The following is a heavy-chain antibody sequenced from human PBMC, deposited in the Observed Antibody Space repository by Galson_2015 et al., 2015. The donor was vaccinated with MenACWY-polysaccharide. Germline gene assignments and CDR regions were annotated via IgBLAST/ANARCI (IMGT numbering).Heavy chain of an antibody. V-gene: IGHV3-7*01. CDR3: ARERWVGGVFVDQ. CDR1: GFTFSNFW. D-gene: IGHD3-16*01. Sequence: SLRLSCAASGFTFSNFWMSWVRQAPGKELEWVASIKQDGSEKYLVDSVKGRFTISRDNAENSLFLQMNSLRAEDTAVYYCARERWVGGVFVDQWGQGTLGTGSA. CDR2: IKQDGSEK. J-gene: IGHJ4*02.